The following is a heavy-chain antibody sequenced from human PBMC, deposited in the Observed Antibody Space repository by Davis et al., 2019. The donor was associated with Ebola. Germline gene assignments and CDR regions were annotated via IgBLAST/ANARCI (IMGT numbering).Heavy chain of an antibody. CDR3: ARKLPIYDSSGYFGPFDY. V-gene: IGHV3-7*03. CDR2: IKQDGSEK. CDR1: GFTFSSYW. Sequence: GESLKISCAASGFTFSSYWMSWVRQAPGKGLEWVANIKQDGSEKYYVDSVKGRFTISRDNAKNSPYLQMNSLRAEDTAVYYCARKLPIYDSSGYFGPFDYWGQGTLVTVSS. D-gene: IGHD3-22*01. J-gene: IGHJ4*02.